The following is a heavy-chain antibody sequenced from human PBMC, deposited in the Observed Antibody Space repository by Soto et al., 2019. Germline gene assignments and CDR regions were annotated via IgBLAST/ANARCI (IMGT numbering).Heavy chain of an antibody. CDR1: GGSISRSSYY. Sequence: SETLSLTCTVSGGSISRSSYYWGWIRQPPGKGLEWIGSIYYSGSTYYNPSLKSRVTIPVDTSKNQFSLKLSSVTAADTAVYYCARHDYGGFGLWGQGTLVTVSS. D-gene: IGHD4-17*01. V-gene: IGHV4-39*01. J-gene: IGHJ4*02. CDR2: IYYSGST. CDR3: ARHDYGGFGL.